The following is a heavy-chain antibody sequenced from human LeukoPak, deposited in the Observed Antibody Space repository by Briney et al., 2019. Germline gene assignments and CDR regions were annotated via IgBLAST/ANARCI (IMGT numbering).Heavy chain of an antibody. J-gene: IGHJ4*02. Sequence: PGGSLRLSCAASGFILSTYWMSWVRQAPGKGLEWVASIKEGGSETYYVDSVKGRFTISRDSAKNSLYLQTNRLRAEDTAIYYCARDSDRRSDCWGQGTLVTVSS. CDR3: ARDSDRRSDC. CDR2: IKEGGSET. V-gene: IGHV3-7*05. CDR1: GFILSTYW. D-gene: IGHD3-22*01.